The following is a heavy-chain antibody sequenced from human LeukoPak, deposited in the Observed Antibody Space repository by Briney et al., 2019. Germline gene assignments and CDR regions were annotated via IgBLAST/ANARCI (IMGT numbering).Heavy chain of an antibody. D-gene: IGHD3-3*01. J-gene: IGHJ4*02. Sequence: SETLSLTCTVSGGSISSYYWSWIRQPPGKGLEWIGYIYYSGSTNYNPSLKSRVTISVDTSKNQFSLKLSSATAADTAVYYCARGGRGSGYPFDYWGQGTLVTVSS. CDR1: GGSISSYY. CDR2: IYYSGST. V-gene: IGHV4-59*01. CDR3: ARGGRGSGYPFDY.